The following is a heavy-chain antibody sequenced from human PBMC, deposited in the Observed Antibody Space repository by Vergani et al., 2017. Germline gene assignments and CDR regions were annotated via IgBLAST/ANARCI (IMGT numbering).Heavy chain of an antibody. CDR3: ARVDTETNGHLYYCYYMDV. Sequence: QVQLQQWGGGLLKPSETLSLTCVVNGGSFTSYHWTWIRQSPGEGLEWVGDIDHTGRPYYNPSLKSRLTMSVNKSRNQFSLTLNTVTATDTAIYYCARVDTETNGHLYYCYYMDVWGQGTAVTVS. CDR2: IDHTGRP. D-gene: IGHD5-18*01. CDR1: GGSFTSYH. V-gene: IGHV4-34*01. J-gene: IGHJ6*03.